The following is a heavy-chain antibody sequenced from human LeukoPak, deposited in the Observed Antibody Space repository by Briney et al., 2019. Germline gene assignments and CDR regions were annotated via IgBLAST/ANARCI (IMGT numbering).Heavy chain of an antibody. CDR2: ISGSGGST. D-gene: IGHD6-19*01. CDR3: AKTPHSSGRSYYFDY. Sequence: GGSLRLSCAASGFTFNSYAMSWVRQAPGKGLEWVSAISGSGGSTYYADSVKGRFTISRDNSKNTLYLQMNSLRAEDMAVYYCAKTPHSSGRSYYFDYWGQGNLVTVSS. J-gene: IGHJ4*02. CDR1: GFTFNSYA. V-gene: IGHV3-23*01.